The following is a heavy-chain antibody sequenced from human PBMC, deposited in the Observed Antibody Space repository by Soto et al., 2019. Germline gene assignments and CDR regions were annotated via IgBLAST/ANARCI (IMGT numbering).Heavy chain of an antibody. J-gene: IGHJ4*02. Sequence: EVQLVESGGGLVQPGGSQRLSCAASGFTFSTYWMTWVRQPPGKGLEWVANMDQDGSERYYVDSVRGRFTVSRDNAKNSLYLQMNSLRAEDTAVYYCVCGGNFFIYWGQGTLVTVSP. CDR2: MDQDGSER. D-gene: IGHD3-16*01. CDR1: GFTFSTYW. CDR3: VCGGNFFIY. V-gene: IGHV3-7*01.